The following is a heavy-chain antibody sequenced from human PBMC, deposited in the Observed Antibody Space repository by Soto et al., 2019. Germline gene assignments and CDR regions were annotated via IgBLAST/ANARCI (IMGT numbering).Heavy chain of an antibody. V-gene: IGHV4-31*03. Sequence: QVQLQESGPGLVKPSQTLSLTCTVSGGSISSGGYYWSWIRQHPGKGLEWIGYIYYSGSTYYNPSRKSRVTISVDASKNQFSLKLSSVTAADTAVYYCARGGRYYYGNWFDPWGQGTLVTVSS. J-gene: IGHJ5*02. CDR3: ARGGRYYYGNWFDP. CDR1: GGSISSGGYY. D-gene: IGHD3-10*01. CDR2: IYYSGST.